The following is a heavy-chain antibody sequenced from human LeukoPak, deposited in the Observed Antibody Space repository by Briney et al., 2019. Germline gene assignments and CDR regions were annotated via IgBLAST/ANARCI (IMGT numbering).Heavy chain of an antibody. CDR2: IHYTVST. J-gene: IGHJ1*01. CDR1: GGSISSYY. D-gene: IGHD2-15*01. CDR3: AGTSSSYCSDGSCYGKFQT. V-gene: IGHV4-59*08. Sequence: YPSETLSLTCTLSGGSISSYYWSWIRQPPGKGQEWIGYIHYTVSTNHNPSLKSRITKSIDTSKNQFSLTLSSVTDADTAVYYCAGTSSSYCSDGSCYGKFQTWGQGTLVTVSS.